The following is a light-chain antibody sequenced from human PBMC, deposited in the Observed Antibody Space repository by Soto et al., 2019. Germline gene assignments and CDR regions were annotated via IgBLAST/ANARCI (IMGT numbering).Light chain of an antibody. CDR1: SPNIGSNT. Sequence: QSVLTQPPSASGTPGQRVTISCSGSSPNIGSNTVNWYQQLPGTAPKLLIHSNNQRPSGVPDRFSGSKSGTSASLAISGLQSEDEADYYCAAWDDSLNGHVVFGGGTKLTVL. CDR2: SNN. CDR3: AAWDDSLNGHVV. V-gene: IGLV1-44*01. J-gene: IGLJ2*01.